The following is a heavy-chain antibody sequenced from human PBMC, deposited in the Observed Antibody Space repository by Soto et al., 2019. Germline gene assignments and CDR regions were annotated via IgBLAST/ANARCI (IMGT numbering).Heavy chain of an antibody. J-gene: IGHJ6*02. CDR2: IIPMYNTP. D-gene: IGHD4-4*01. CDR3: ARVYSGGYYYAMDV. CDR1: GGTFTTYA. V-gene: IGHV1-69*01. Sequence: QVQLVQSGAEVKKPGSSVRVSCQASGGTFTTYAFNWVRQAPGQGLEWMGGIIPMYNTPNYAPNFLGRVTISADPSTSTADLELTTLRSEDTAVYFCARVYSGGYYYAMDVWGQGTTVTVSS.